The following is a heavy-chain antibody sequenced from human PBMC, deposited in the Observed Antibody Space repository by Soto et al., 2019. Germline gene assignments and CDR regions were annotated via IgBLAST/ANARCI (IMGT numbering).Heavy chain of an antibody. J-gene: IGHJ5*02. Sequence: GASVKVSCKASGYTFTSYGISWVRQAPGQGLEWMGWISAYNGNTNYAQKLQGRVTMTTDTSTSTAYMELRSLRSDDTAVYYCARDYGYAKLNWFDPWGQGTLVTVSS. CDR1: GYTFTSYG. V-gene: IGHV1-18*01. CDR3: ARDYGYAKLNWFDP. CDR2: ISAYNGNT. D-gene: IGHD2-2*01.